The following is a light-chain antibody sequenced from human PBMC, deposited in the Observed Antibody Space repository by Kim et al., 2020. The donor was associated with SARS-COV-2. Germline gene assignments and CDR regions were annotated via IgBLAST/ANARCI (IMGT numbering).Light chain of an antibody. CDR2: LGS. CDR1: QSLLHSNGYNY. Sequence: PASISCRSSQSLLHSNGYNYLDWYLQKPGQSPQLLIYLGSNRASGVPDRFSGSGSGTDFTLKISRVEAEDVGVYYCMQALQTSYSFGQGTKLEIK. CDR3: MQALQTSYS. J-gene: IGKJ2*03. V-gene: IGKV2-28*01.